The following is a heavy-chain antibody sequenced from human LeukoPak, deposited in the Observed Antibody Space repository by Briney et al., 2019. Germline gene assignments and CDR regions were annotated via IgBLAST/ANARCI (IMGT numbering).Heavy chain of an antibody. CDR1: GYTFTSYD. Sequence: ASVKVSCKASGYTFTSYDINWVRQATGQGLEWMGWMNPNSGNTGYAQKFQGRVTITRNTSISTAYMELSSLRSEDTAVYYCATAGTELKTFIAAAIFDYWGQGTLVTVSS. CDR3: ATAGTELKTFIAAAIFDY. D-gene: IGHD6-13*01. CDR2: MNPNSGNT. V-gene: IGHV1-8*03. J-gene: IGHJ4*02.